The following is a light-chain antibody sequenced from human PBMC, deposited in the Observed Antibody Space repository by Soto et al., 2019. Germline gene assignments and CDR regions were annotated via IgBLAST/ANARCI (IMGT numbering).Light chain of an antibody. CDR3: SSYTSSSTHYV. J-gene: IGLJ1*01. Sequence: QSALTQPASVSGSPGQSITISCTGTSSDVGGYNYVSWYQQHPGKAPKLMIYEVSNRPSGVSNRFSGSKSGNTASLTISGLQAEDEADYYCSSYTSSSTHYVSGTGTKVTAL. V-gene: IGLV2-14*01. CDR2: EVS. CDR1: SSDVGGYNY.